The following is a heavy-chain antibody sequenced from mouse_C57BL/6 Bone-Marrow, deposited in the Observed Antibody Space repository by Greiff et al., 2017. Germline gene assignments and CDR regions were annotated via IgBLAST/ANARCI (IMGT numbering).Heavy chain of an antibody. CDR1: GYTFTSYW. Sequence: QVQLQQPGAELVKPGASVKLSCKASGYTFTSYWMHWVKQRPGPGLEWIGMIHPNSGSTNYNEKFKSKATLTVDKSSSTAYMQLSRLTAEDSAVYYCARRRRWYFDVWGTGTTVTVSS. CDR2: IHPNSGST. CDR3: ARRRRWYFDV. J-gene: IGHJ1*03. V-gene: IGHV1-64*01.